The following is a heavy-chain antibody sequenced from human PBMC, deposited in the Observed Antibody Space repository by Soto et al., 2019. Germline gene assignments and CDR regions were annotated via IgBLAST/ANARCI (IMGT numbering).Heavy chain of an antibody. CDR2: IYYSGST. CDR1: GCSISSYY. V-gene: IGHV4-59*01. CDR3: ARVSDYYDSSGYYRGFDY. Sequence: SETLSLTCTVSGCSISSYYWSWIRQPPGKGLEWIGYIYYSGSTNYNPSLKSRVTISVDTSKNQFSLKLSSVTAADTAVYYCARVSDYYDSSGYYRGFDYWGQGTLVTVSS. D-gene: IGHD3-22*01. J-gene: IGHJ4*02.